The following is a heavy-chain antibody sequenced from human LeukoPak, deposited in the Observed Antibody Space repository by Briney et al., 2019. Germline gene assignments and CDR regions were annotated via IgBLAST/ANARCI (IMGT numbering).Heavy chain of an antibody. CDR1: GGSFSGYY. D-gene: IGHD1-26*01. V-gene: IGHV4-34*01. CDR2: INHSGST. Sequence: PSETLSLTCAVYGGSFSGYYWSWIRQPPGKGLEWIGEINHSGSTNYNPSLKSRVTISVDTSKNQFSLNLNSVTAADTAVYSCARSQTGYTGSYGLFDHWGQGILVTVSS. CDR3: ARSQTGYTGSYGLFDH. J-gene: IGHJ5*02.